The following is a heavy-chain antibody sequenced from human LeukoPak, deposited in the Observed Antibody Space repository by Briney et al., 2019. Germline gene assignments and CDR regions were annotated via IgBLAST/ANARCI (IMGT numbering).Heavy chain of an antibody. Sequence: PSETLSLTCAVYGGSFSGYYWSWIRQPPGKGLEWIGEIDHSGSTNYNPSLKSRVTISVDTSKNQFSLKLSSVTAADTAVYYCASEDLRRRAFDIWGQGTMVTVSS. CDR2: IDHSGST. J-gene: IGHJ3*02. CDR3: ASEDLRRRAFDI. D-gene: IGHD4-17*01. V-gene: IGHV4-34*01. CDR1: GGSFSGYY.